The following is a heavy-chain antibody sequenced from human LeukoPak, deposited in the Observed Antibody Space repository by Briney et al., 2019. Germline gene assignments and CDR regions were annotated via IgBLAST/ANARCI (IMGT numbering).Heavy chain of an antibody. CDR3: AREELSYYDSSGYYYFDY. D-gene: IGHD3-22*01. CDR2: INPSGGST. V-gene: IGHV1-46*01. Sequence: ASVKVSCKAFGYTFSDYYIHWVRQAPGQGLEWMGIINPSGGSTSYAQKFQGRVTMTRDTSTSTVYMELSSLRSEDTAVYYCAREELSYYDSSGYYYFDYWGQGTLVTVSS. CDR1: GYTFSDYY. J-gene: IGHJ4*02.